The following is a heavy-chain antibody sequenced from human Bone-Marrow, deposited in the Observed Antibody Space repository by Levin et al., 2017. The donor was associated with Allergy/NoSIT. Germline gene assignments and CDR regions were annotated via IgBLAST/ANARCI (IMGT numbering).Heavy chain of an antibody. V-gene: IGHV4-4*02. CDR3: ARSYYYGSGSYLDY. J-gene: IGHJ4*02. Sequence: SETLSLTCAVSGGSISSSNWWSWVRQPPGKGLEWIGEIYHSGSTNYNPSLKSRVTISVDKSKNQFSLKLSSVTAADTAVYYCARSYYYGSGSYLDYWGQGTLVTVSS. D-gene: IGHD3-10*01. CDR1: GGSISSSNW. CDR2: IYHSGST.